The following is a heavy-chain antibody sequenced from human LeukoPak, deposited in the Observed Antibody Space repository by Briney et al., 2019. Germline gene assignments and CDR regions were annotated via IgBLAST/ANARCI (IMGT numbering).Heavy chain of an antibody. Sequence: GGSLSLSCAASGFTFSSYSMNWVRQAPGKGLEWVSSISSSSSYIYYADSVKGRFTISRDNAKNSLYLQMNSLRAEDTAVCYCARYLATSYYYYYMDVWGKGTTVTVSS. D-gene: IGHD5-12*01. CDR3: ARYLATSYYYYYMDV. J-gene: IGHJ6*03. V-gene: IGHV3-21*01. CDR1: GFTFSSYS. CDR2: ISSSSSYI.